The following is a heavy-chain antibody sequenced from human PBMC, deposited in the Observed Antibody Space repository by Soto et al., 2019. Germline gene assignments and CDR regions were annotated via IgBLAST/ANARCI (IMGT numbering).Heavy chain of an antibody. D-gene: IGHD3-22*01. Sequence: GGSLRLSCAASGFTVSSNYMSWVRQAPGKGLEWVPVIYSGGSTYYADSVKGRFTISRDNSKNTLYLQMNSLRAEDTAVYYCASARGYYDTSGYSGYYFDYWGQGTLVTVSS. CDR1: GFTVSSNY. V-gene: IGHV3-53*01. J-gene: IGHJ4*02. CDR3: ASARGYYDTSGYSGYYFDY. CDR2: IYSGGST.